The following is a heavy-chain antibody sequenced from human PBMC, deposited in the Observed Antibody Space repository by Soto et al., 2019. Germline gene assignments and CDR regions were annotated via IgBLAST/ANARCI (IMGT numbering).Heavy chain of an antibody. CDR1: GYTFTSYG. V-gene: IGHV1-18*01. Sequence: ASVKFSCKASGYTFTSYGISWVRQAPGQGLECMGWISAYDGNTNYAQKLQGRVTMTTXTXXSXXXMXLXXLRSEDTAVYYCARDQGYVVYWGLGTLVTVSS. CDR2: ISAYDGNT. J-gene: IGHJ4*03. CDR3: ARDQGYVVY.